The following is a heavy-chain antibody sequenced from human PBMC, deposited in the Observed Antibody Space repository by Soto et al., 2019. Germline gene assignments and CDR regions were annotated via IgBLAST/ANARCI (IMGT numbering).Heavy chain of an antibody. J-gene: IGHJ4*02. V-gene: IGHV6-1*01. CDR2: TYYRSRWYN. CDR1: CDSVSGNSAA. CDR3: ATEFPYYVSRHSYLQY. D-gene: IGHD3-16*01. Sequence: SQTLSLTCAISCDSVSGNSAAWNWSMQSPSRGLEWLGRTYYRSRWYNDYAVSVKSRITVTPDTSKNQFSLHLNSVTPEDTAVYYCATEFPYYVSRHSYLQYWGQG.